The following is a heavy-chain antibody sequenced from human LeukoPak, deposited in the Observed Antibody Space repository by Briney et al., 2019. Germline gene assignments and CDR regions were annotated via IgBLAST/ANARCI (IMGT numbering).Heavy chain of an antibody. CDR1: GFTVSSNY. Sequence: GGSLRLSCAASGFTVSSNYMTWVRQAPGKGLEWVSVIYSGGSAYYAGSVKGRFTVSRDNSKNTLYLQINSLRAEDTAVYFCAKDDAWIRFASWGQGILVTVSS. J-gene: IGHJ5*01. CDR3: AKDDAWIRFAS. D-gene: IGHD5-12*01. V-gene: IGHV3-53*01. CDR2: IYSGGSA.